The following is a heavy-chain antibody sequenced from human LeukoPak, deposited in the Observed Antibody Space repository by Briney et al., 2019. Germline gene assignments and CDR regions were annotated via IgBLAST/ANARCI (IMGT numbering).Heavy chain of an antibody. CDR1: GFIFDDYA. Sequence: PGGSLRLSCAASGFIFDDYAMNWVRQAPGKGLEWVSLISWDGASTYYADSVKGRFTISRDNSKNSLYLQLNSLRAEDTALYYCAKDKAIAVAGTYTEATLDSWGLGTLVTVSS. CDR2: ISWDGAST. V-gene: IGHV3-43D*03. D-gene: IGHD6-19*01. J-gene: IGHJ4*02. CDR3: AKDKAIAVAGTYTEATLDS.